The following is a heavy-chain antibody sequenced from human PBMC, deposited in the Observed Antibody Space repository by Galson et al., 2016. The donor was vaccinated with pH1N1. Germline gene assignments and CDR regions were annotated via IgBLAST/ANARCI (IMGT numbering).Heavy chain of an antibody. Sequence: SVKVSCKVSEGTFTSSTITWVRHAPGQGLEWVGDIIPIFGTTTYALKFQGRVTLTADGSLHTAFMELSGLTSQDTAVYYCARNPTSVVTGSSPFDVWGQGTTVTVSS. D-gene: IGHD4-23*01. V-gene: IGHV1-69*13. CDR2: IIPIFGTT. CDR1: EGTFTSST. CDR3: ARNPTSVVTGSSPFDV. J-gene: IGHJ6*02.